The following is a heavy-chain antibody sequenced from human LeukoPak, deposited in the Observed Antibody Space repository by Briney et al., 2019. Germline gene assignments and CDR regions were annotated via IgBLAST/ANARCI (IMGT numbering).Heavy chain of an antibody. CDR1: GYTFTSYG. D-gene: IGHD2-15*01. CDR3: ARQVLIAGGRYGMDV. V-gene: IGHV1-18*01. J-gene: IGHJ6*02. Sequence: ASVKVSCKTSGYTFTSYGISWVRQAPGQGLEWMGWISAYNGDTSSAQKVQGRVTMTTDTSTSTAYMELRSLRSDDTAVYYCARQVLIAGGRYGMDVWGQGTLVTVSS. CDR2: ISAYNGDT.